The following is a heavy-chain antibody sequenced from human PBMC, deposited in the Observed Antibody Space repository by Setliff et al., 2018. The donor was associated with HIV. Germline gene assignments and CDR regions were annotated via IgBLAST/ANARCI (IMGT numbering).Heavy chain of an antibody. J-gene: IGHJ4*02. D-gene: IGHD5-18*01. CDR1: GFTFSNAW. V-gene: IGHV3-15*01. Sequence: GGSLRLSCAASGFTFSNAWMSWVRQAPGKGLEWVGRIKSKTDGGTTDYAAPVKGRFTISRDDSKNTLYLQMNSLKTEDTAVYYCTTGPESSYGYRKDYWGQGTLVTV. CDR2: IKSKTDGGTT. CDR3: TTGPESSYGYRKDY.